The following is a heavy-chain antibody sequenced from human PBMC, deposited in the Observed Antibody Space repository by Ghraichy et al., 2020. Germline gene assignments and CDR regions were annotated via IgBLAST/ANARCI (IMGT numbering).Heavy chain of an antibody. Sequence: GGSLRLSCAASGFTFSSYSMNWVRQAPGKGLEWVSYISSSSSTIYYADSVKGRFTISRDNAKNSLYLQMNSLRDEDTAVYYCARDPVAGTRGYFDYWGQGTLVTVSS. J-gene: IGHJ4*02. D-gene: IGHD6-19*01. CDR2: ISSSSSTI. CDR3: ARDPVAGTRGYFDY. CDR1: GFTFSSYS. V-gene: IGHV3-48*02.